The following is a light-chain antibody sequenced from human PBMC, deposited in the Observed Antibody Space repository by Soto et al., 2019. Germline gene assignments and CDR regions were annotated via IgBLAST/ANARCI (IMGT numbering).Light chain of an antibody. V-gene: IGKV3-20*01. CDR2: GAS. Sequence: EIVLTQSPGVLSLSPGERATLSCRASQSVSSSYLAWYQQKPGQAPRLLIYGASSRATGIPDRFSGSGSGTDFALTISRLEPEDFAVYYCQQYVSSVTFGQGTKVEI. J-gene: IGKJ1*01. CDR3: QQYVSSVT. CDR1: QSVSSSY.